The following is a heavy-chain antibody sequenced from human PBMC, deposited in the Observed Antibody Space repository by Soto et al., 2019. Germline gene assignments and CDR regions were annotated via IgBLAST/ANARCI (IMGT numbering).Heavy chain of an antibody. CDR1: GGSISSGDYY. V-gene: IGHV4-30-4*01. J-gene: IGHJ3*02. Sequence: SETLSLTCTVSGGSISSGDYYWSWIRQPPGKGLEWIGYIYYSGSTYYNPSLKSRVTISVDTSKNQFSLKLSSVTAADTAVYYCARGQDIVGVVAALSPSDAFDIWGQGTMVTVSS. CDR3: ARGQDIVGVVAALSPSDAFDI. CDR2: IYYSGST. D-gene: IGHD2-15*01.